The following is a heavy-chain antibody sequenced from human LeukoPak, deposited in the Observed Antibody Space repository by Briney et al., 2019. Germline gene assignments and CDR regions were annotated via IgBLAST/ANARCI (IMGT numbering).Heavy chain of an antibody. CDR3: TPTMVRGGGV. CDR1: GFTFSSYW. Sequence: GGSLRLSCAASGFTFSSYWMSWVRQAPGKGPEWVGRIKSRTDGGTTDYATPVKGRFTISRDDSKNMLYLQMNSLKTEDTAVYHCTPTMVRGGGVWGKGTTVTISS. J-gene: IGHJ6*04. D-gene: IGHD3-10*01. CDR2: IKSRTDGGTT. V-gene: IGHV3-15*01.